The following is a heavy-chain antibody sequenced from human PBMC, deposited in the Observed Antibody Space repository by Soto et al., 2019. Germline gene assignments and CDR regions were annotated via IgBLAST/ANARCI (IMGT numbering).Heavy chain of an antibody. Sequence: ASVKVSCKASGYTFTSYDINWVRQATGQGLEWMGWMNPNSGNTGYAQKFQGRVTMTRNTSISTAYMGLSSLRSEDTAVYYCARLSWDGIAAAGRRENYYYYYYMDVWGKGTTVTISS. V-gene: IGHV1-8*01. CDR3: ARLSWDGIAAAGRRENYYYYYYMDV. J-gene: IGHJ6*03. CDR1: GYTFTSYD. CDR2: MNPNSGNT. D-gene: IGHD6-13*01.